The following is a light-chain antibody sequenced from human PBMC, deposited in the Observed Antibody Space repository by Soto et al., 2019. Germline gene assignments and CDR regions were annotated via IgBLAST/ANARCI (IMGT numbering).Light chain of an antibody. CDR3: QQYNSYPYT. J-gene: IGKJ2*01. CDR1: QSIKTW. V-gene: IGKV1-5*03. CDR2: KAS. Sequence: DIQMTQSPSTLSASVGDRVNITCRASQSIKTWLAWYQQKPGKAPKLQIYKASTLQTGVPSRFSGSGSGKEFMLTISSLQPDDYATYYCQQYNSYPYTFGQGTRVEIK.